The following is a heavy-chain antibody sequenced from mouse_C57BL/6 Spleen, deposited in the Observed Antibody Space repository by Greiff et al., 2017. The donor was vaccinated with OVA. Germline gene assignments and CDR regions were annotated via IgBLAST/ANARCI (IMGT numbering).Heavy chain of an antibody. D-gene: IGHD2-3*01. J-gene: IGHJ2*01. CDR3: ARDERLLPSGY. Sequence: EVKLVESGGGLVKPGGSLKLSCAASGFTFSSYAMSWVRQTPEKRLEWVATISDGGSYTYYPDNVKGRFTISRDNAKNNLYLQMSHLKSEDTAMYYCARDERLLPSGYWGQGTTLTVSS. V-gene: IGHV5-4*01. CDR2: ISDGGSYT. CDR1: GFTFSSYA.